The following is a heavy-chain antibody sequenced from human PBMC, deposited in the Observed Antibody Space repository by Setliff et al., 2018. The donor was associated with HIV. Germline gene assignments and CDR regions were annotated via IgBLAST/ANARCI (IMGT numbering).Heavy chain of an antibody. CDR1: GFIFNDYW. D-gene: IGHD6-6*01. V-gene: IGHV3-7*03. CDR2: INRDGDQK. J-gene: IGHJ3*02. CDR3: ARIYRSSWPFDACDI. Sequence: AGGSLRLSCAASGFIFNDYWMAWVRQAPGKGLEWVAHINRDGDQKNYVDSVKGRFIISRDNAKNSVYLHMNSLRAEDTAIYYCARIYRSSWPFDACDIWGQGTMVTDSS.